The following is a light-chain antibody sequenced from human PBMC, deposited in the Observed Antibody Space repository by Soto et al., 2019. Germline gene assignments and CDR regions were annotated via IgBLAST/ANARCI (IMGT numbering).Light chain of an antibody. CDR2: TDN. V-gene: IGLV1-44*01. CDR1: SSNIGSYT. Sequence: QSVLTQPPSASGTPGQRVTISSSGSSSNIGSYTVSWYQQLPGTAPKLLIYTDNKRPSGVPDRFSGAKSGTSASLAISGLQSKDEADYYCVAWDDSLNDWVFGGGTKLTVL. J-gene: IGLJ3*02. CDR3: VAWDDSLNDWV.